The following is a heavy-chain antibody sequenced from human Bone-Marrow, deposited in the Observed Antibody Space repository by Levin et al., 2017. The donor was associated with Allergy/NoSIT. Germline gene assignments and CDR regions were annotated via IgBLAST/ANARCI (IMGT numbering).Heavy chain of an antibody. J-gene: IGHJ4*02. CDR1: GFSFSNHA. Sequence: QSGGSLRLSCAASGFSFSNHAMSWVRQAPGKGLEWVSAISGGGETTHFADSVEGRFTISRDNSKNTLYLQMNSLRVDDTAVYYCVKEGGVASVWSPYFDFWGQETLVTVSS. CDR2: ISGGGETT. CDR3: VKEGGVASVWSPYFDF. D-gene: IGHD6-19*01. V-gene: IGHV3-23*01.